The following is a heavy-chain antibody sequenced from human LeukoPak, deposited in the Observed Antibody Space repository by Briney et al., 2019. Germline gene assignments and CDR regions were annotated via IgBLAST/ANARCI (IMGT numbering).Heavy chain of an antibody. J-gene: IGHJ4*02. CDR3: ARNLRPDFDY. Sequence: SQTLSLTCVIPGDSVSSSSSAWSWIRQSPSRCLEWLGRTYYRSRWIYDYAESVKGRITINPDTSKNEFSLQLNSVTPEDTAMYYCARNLRPDFDYWGQGTLVTVSS. CDR1: GDSVSSSSSA. CDR2: TYYRSRWIY. V-gene: IGHV6-1*01.